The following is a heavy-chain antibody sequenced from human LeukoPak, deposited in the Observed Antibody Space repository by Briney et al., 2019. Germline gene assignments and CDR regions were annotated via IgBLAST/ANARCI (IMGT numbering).Heavy chain of an antibody. CDR1: GGSISSGDYY. J-gene: IGHJ4*02. V-gene: IGHV4-30-4*01. D-gene: IGHD3-10*01. Sequence: SETLSLTCAVSGGSISSGDYYWSWIRQPPGKGLEWIGYIYYSGSTYYSPSLKSRVTMSLDTSKTQFSLKLSSVTAADTALYYCARLRSRDSYGSGSYFTFDYWGQGTLVTVSS. CDR3: ARLRSRDSYGSGSYFTFDY. CDR2: IYYSGST.